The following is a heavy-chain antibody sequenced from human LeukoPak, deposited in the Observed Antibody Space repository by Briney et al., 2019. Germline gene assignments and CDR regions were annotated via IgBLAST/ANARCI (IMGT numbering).Heavy chain of an antibody. D-gene: IGHD2-2*01. CDR2: ISWDSGSI. CDR3: AKDTRRYCSSTSCYSVLEN. V-gene: IGHV3-9*01. Sequence: PGGSLRLSCAASGFTFDDYAMHWVRQAPGKGLEWVSGISWDSGSIGYADSAKGRFTISRDNAKNSLYLQMNSLRAEDTALYYCAKDTRRYCSSTSCYSVLENWGQGTLVTVSS. J-gene: IGHJ4*02. CDR1: GFTFDDYA.